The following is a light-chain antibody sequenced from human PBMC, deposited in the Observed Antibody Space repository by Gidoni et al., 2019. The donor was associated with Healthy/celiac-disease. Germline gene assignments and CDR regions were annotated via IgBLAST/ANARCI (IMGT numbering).Light chain of an antibody. V-gene: IGKV4-1*01. CDR3: QQYYSPRT. J-gene: IGKJ1*01. CDR1: KSVLYSSNNKNY. CDR2: WAS. Sequence: DIVMTQSADSLAVSLGERATINCKSSKSVLYSSNNKNYLAWYQQKPGQPPKLLIYWASTRESGVPDRFRGSGSGTDFTLPISSLQSEYVAVYYCQQYYSPRTFGQGTKVEIK.